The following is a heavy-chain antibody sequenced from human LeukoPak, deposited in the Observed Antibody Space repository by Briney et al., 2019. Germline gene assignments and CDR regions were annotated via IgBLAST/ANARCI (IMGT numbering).Heavy chain of an antibody. D-gene: IGHD5-24*01. CDR2: INPNSGGT. Sequence: GASVKVSCKASGYTFTGYYMHWVRQAPGQGLEWMGWINPNSGGTNYAQKFQGRVTMTRDTSISTAYMELSRLRSDDTAVYYCARRSRGKHSAIDYWGQGTLVTVSS. CDR1: GYTFTGYY. J-gene: IGHJ4*02. V-gene: IGHV1-2*02. CDR3: ARRSRGKHSAIDY.